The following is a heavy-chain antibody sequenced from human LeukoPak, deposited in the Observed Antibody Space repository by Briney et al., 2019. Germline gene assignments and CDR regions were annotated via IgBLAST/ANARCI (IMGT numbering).Heavy chain of an antibody. CDR1: GFSLSTSGVG. CDR3: ARIWFGELFGGAFDI. Sequence: SGPTLVKPTQTLTLTCTFSGFSLSTSGVGVGWIRQPPGKALEWLALIYWDDDKRYSPSLKSRLTITKDTSKNQVVLTMTNMDPVDTATYYCARIWFGELFGGAFDIWGKGTMVTVSS. D-gene: IGHD3-10*01. CDR2: IYWDDDK. J-gene: IGHJ3*02. V-gene: IGHV2-5*02.